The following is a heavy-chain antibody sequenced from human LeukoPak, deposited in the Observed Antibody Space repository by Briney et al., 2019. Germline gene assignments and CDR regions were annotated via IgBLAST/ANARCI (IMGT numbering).Heavy chain of an antibody. J-gene: IGHJ4*02. CDR3: ARSHCSGGSCNRLIDY. V-gene: IGHV3-33*01. CDR1: GFTFNNYG. D-gene: IGHD2-15*01. CDR2: IWYDGSNK. Sequence: GRSLRLSCAASGFTFNNYGMHWVRQAPGKGLEWVAGIWYDGSNKYYADSVKGRFTISRDNSETTLFLQMDSLRAEDTAVYYCARSHCSGGSCNRLIDYWCQGILVTVSS.